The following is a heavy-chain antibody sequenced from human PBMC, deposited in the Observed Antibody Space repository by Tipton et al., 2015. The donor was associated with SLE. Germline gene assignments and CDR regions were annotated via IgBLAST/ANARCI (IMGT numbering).Heavy chain of an antibody. Sequence: SLRLSCATSGFTFSSYALSWVRRAPGKGLEWVSAISGGGGSTYYADFVKGRFSISIDESKKTLFLQMNSLRVDDTATYYCAKFEKTTDFYLDSWGQGTPVSVSS. CDR1: GFTFSSYA. J-gene: IGHJ4*02. CDR3: AKFEKTTDFYLDS. D-gene: IGHD1/OR15-1a*01. CDR2: ISGGGGST. V-gene: IGHV3-23*01.